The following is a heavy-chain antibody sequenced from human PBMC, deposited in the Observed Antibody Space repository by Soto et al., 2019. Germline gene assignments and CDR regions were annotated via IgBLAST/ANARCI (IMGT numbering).Heavy chain of an antibody. CDR2: ISSSGSII. Sequence: GGSLRLSCAASGFTFSDNYMSWIRQAPGKGLEWVSYISSSGSIIYYADSVKGRFTISRDNAKNSLYLQMNSLRSEDTAVYYCARDLGYYESDGYFDYWGQGALVTVSS. V-gene: IGHV3-11*01. CDR3: ARDLGYYESDGYFDY. CDR1: GFTFSDNY. J-gene: IGHJ4*02. D-gene: IGHD3-22*01.